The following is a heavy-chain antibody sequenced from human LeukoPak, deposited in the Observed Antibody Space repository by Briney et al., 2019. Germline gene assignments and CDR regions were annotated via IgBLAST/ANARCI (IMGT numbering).Heavy chain of an antibody. V-gene: IGHV3-30*02. Sequence: PGGSLRLSCVASGFTFSSFGVHWVRQAPGKGLEWVAFIRYDGASKYYADSVKGRFTISRDNSRNTLYLEMNSLRAEDTAVYYCAKISSHWGQGTLVTVSS. D-gene: IGHD3-3*02. CDR2: IRYDGASK. CDR1: GFTFSSFG. CDR3: AKISSH. J-gene: IGHJ4*02.